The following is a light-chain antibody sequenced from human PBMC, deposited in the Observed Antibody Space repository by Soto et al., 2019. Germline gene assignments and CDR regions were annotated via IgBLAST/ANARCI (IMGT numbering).Light chain of an antibody. CDR2: GAS. CDR1: QSVSSN. Sequence: EIMMTQSPATLSVSPGERATLSSWASQSVSSNLAWYQQRPGQAPRLLIYGASTRAAGIPARFSGSGSGTDFTLTISGLQSEDSAVYYCQQYNDWPPELTFGGGTEVEIK. J-gene: IGKJ4*01. CDR3: QQYNDWPPELT. V-gene: IGKV3-15*01.